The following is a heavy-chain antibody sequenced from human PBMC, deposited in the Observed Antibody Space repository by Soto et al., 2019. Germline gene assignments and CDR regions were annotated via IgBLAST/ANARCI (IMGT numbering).Heavy chain of an antibody. CDR3: ARDLDGLHDDNSGPYPRPG. V-gene: IGHV4-30-4*01. CDR2: LHSSGSI. D-gene: IGHD3-22*01. CDR1: GGSISSDDYY. J-gene: IGHJ1*01. Sequence: SETLSLTCTVSGGSISSDDYYWSWIRQAPGRGLEWIGYLHSSGSIYYNPSLKSRATMSIDTARNQFSLKVSSVTVADTAVYYCARDLDGLHDDNSGPYPRPGWGQGTLVT.